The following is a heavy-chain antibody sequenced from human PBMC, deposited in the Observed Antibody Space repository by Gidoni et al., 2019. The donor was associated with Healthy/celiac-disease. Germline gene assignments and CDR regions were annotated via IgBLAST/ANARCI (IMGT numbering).Heavy chain of an antibody. CDR3: ASWDPAVVY. CDR2: IYYGGST. J-gene: IGHJ4*02. CDR1: GGSVSSGSYY. D-gene: IGHD1-26*01. V-gene: IGHV4-61*01. Sequence: QVQLHESGPGLVKPSETLSLTCTVSGGSVSSGSYYWSWIRQPPGKGLEWIGYIYYGGSTNYNPSLKSRVTISVDTSKNQFSLKLSSVTAADTAVYYCASWDPAVVYWGQGTLVTVSS.